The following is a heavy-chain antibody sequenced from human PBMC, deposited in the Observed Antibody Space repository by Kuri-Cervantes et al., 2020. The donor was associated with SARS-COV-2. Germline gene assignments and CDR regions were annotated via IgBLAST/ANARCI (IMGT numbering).Heavy chain of an antibody. J-gene: IGHJ5*02. CDR1: GGSFSGYY. Sequence: SQTLSLTCAVYGGSFSGYYWSWIRQPPGKGLEWIGEINHSGSTNYNPSLKSRVTISVDTSKNQFSLKLSSVTAADTAVYYCARVDCSSTSCYGVVGWFDPCGQGTLVTVSS. V-gene: IGHV4-34*01. CDR3: ARVDCSSTSCYGVVGWFDP. D-gene: IGHD2-2*01. CDR2: INHSGST.